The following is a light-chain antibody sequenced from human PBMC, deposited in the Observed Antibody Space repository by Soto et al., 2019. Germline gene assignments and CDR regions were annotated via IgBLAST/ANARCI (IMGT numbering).Light chain of an antibody. J-gene: IGKJ2*01. CDR1: QKISTW. Sequence: DIQMTQSPSTLSASVGDRVTITCRASQKISTWLAWFQQKPGKAPKLLIYKASNLESGVPSRFSGTGSGTEFTLSISNLQTDYFATYYCQQYNTYSHMYSFGQGTKVEIK. V-gene: IGKV1-5*03. CDR2: KAS. CDR3: QQYNTYSHMYS.